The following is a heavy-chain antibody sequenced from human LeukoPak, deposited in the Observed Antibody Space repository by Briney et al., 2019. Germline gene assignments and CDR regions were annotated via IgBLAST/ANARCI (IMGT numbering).Heavy chain of an antibody. V-gene: IGHV3-11*01. Sequence: GRSLRLSCAASGFTFSDYYMSWIRQAPGKGLEWVSYISSSGSTIYYADSVKGRFTISRDNAKNSLYLQMNSLRAEDTAVYYCARAKLDLWFGELLAYWGQGTLVTVSS. CDR3: ARAKLDLWFGELLAY. CDR1: GFTFSDYY. D-gene: IGHD3-10*01. J-gene: IGHJ4*02. CDR2: ISSSGSTI.